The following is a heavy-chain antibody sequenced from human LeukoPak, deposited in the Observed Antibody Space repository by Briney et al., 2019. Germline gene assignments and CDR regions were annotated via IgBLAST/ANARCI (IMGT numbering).Heavy chain of an antibody. Sequence: SETLSLTCAVSGGSISSGGYSWSWIRQPPGMGLEWIGYIYHSGSTYYNPSLKSRVTISVDRSKNQFSLKLSSVTAADTAVYYCAREVATIGYYFDYWGQGTLVTVSS. CDR2: IYHSGST. CDR3: AREVATIGYYFDY. D-gene: IGHD5-12*01. V-gene: IGHV4-30-2*01. CDR1: GGSISSGGYS. J-gene: IGHJ4*02.